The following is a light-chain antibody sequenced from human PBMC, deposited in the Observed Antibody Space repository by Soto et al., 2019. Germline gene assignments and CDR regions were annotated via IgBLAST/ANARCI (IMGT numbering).Light chain of an antibody. CDR3: SSYTSSSTYV. CDR2: DVS. V-gene: IGLV2-14*01. J-gene: IGLJ1*01. CDR1: SSDVGGYNY. Sequence: QSVLTQPASVNGSPGESITISRTGTSSDVGGYNYVSWYQQHPGKAPKLMIYDVSNRPSGVSNRFSGSKSDNTASLTISGLQAEDEADYYCSSYTSSSTYVFGTGTKVTVL.